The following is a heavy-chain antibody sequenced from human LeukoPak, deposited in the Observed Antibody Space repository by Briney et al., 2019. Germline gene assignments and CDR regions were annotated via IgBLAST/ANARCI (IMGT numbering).Heavy chain of an antibody. CDR1: GFTFSDYA. J-gene: IGHJ4*02. CDR3: AKDFSSSFVVDY. D-gene: IGHD6-6*01. CDR2: ISGSGDAT. V-gene: IGHV3-23*01. Sequence: GGSLRLSCAASGFTFSDYAMSWVRQAPEKGLEWVSAISGSGDATKYADSVKGRFTISRDKSKNTLYLQMNSLRAEDTAVYYCAKDFSSSFVVDYWGQGTLVTVSS.